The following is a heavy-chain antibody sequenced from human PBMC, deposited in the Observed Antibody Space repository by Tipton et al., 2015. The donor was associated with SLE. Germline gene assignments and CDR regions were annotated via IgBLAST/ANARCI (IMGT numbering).Heavy chain of an antibody. CDR2: IYYSGST. D-gene: IGHD1-26*01. V-gene: IGHV4-59*08. Sequence: TLSLTCTVSGASITSHYWSWIRQPPGKGLEWIGYIYYSGSTNYHPSLRGRGTISVDTSKNQFSLNLSSVTAADTAVYYCARTSGNFPFDYWGQGSLVTVSS. J-gene: IGHJ4*02. CDR1: GASITSHY. CDR3: ARTSGNFPFDY.